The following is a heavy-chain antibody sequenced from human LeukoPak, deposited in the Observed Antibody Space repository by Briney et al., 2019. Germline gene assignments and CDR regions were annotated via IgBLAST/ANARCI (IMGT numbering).Heavy chain of an antibody. J-gene: IGHJ5*02. D-gene: IGHD1-14*01. V-gene: IGHV1-2*02. CDR3: ARDSPENWFDP. CDR1: GYTFTGYY. CDR2: INPNSGGT. Sequence: RASVKVSCKASGYTFTGYYMHWVRQAPGQGLEWTGWINPNSGGTNYAQKFQGRVTMTRDTSISTAYMELSRLRSDDTAVYYCARDSPENWFDPWGQGTLVTVSS.